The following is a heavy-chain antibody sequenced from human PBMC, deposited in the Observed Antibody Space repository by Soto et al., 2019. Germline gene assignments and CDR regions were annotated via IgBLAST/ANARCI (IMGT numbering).Heavy chain of an antibody. J-gene: IGHJ4*02. D-gene: IGHD3-10*01. V-gene: IGHV1-18*01. Sequence: QVQLVQSGAEMKKPGASVKVSCKASGYTFTNYGITWVRQAPGQGLEWMGWINTYNDNTKSAQKLQGRVTMTTDTTTSTAYLGLRRLRFDDTAVYFCATDGRGFGELFAYWGQGTLVTVSS. CDR3: ATDGRGFGELFAY. CDR1: GYTFTNYG. CDR2: INTYNDNT.